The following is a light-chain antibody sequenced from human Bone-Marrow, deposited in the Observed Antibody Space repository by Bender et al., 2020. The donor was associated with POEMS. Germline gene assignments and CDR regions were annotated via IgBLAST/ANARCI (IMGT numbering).Light chain of an antibody. Sequence: QSVLTQPPSASGSPGESVTLSRTGDSRDFTSYKTVSWYRHSPGKPPEVVMYDLDKRPTGVPDRFSGTRCGETHYITVTGLQPEDEGDYYCSSAVTFGARTKLTDL. CDR3: SSAVT. CDR2: DLD. V-gene: IGLV2-8*01. J-gene: IGLJ2*01. CDR1: SRDFTSYKT.